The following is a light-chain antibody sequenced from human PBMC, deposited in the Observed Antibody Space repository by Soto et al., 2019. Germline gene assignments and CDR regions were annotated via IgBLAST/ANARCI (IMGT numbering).Light chain of an antibody. Sequence: EIVLTQSPGTVSLSPGERATLFCRASQTVTNRYLAWYQQKPGQAPRLLIFGASSRATGIPDGFGGSGSDTDFTLTISSLEPEDFAVYYCQQYGSSPLFTFGPGTKVDFK. CDR3: QQYGSSPLFT. J-gene: IGKJ3*01. CDR1: QTVTNRY. V-gene: IGKV3-20*01. CDR2: GAS.